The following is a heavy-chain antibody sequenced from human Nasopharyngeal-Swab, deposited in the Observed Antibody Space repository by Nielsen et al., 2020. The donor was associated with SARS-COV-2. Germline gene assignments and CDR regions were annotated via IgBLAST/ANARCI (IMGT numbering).Heavy chain of an antibody. CDR1: GFTFSSYW. CDR3: ATGSSSGWFFDY. CDR2: IKQDGSEK. D-gene: IGHD6-19*01. V-gene: IGHV3-7*03. J-gene: IGHJ4*02. Sequence: GGSLRLSCVVSGFTFSSYWMSWVRQAPGKGLEWVANIKQDGSEKYYVDSVKGRFTISRDNAKNSLFLQMNSLRAEDTAVYYCATGSSSGWFFDYWGQGTLVTVSS.